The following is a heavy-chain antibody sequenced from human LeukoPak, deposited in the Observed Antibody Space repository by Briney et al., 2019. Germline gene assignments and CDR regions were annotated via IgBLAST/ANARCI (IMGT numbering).Heavy chain of an antibody. J-gene: IGHJ4*02. V-gene: IGHV4-39*01. CDR2: IHYTGST. CDR3: ARRPSGSSFDY. CDR1: GGSIRSSSYY. D-gene: IGHD1-26*01. Sequence: SETLSLTCSVSGGSIRSSSYYWGWIRQPPGKGLEWIGTIHYTGSTYYTPPLKSRVTVSVDTSNNQFSLKVSSVTAADTAVYYCARRPSGSSFDYWGQGTLVAVSS.